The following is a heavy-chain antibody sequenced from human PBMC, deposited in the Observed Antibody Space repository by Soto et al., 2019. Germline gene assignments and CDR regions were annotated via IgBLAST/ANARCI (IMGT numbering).Heavy chain of an antibody. CDR2: IYSGGST. V-gene: IGHV3-53*01. D-gene: IGHD2-21*01. CDR1: GFTVSSHY. CDR3: ARGGLGGPGMWFYFDY. Sequence: EVQLVESGGGLIQPGGSLRLSCAASGFTVSSHYMSWVRQAPGKGLEWVSVIYSGGSTYYADSVKGRFTISRDNSKNTLYLQMNSLRAEDTAVYYCARGGLGGPGMWFYFDYWGQGTLVTVSS. J-gene: IGHJ4*02.